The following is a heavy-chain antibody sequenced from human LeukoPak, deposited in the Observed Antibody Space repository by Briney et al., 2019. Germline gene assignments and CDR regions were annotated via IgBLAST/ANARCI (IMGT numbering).Heavy chain of an antibody. CDR2: ISSSSSTI. V-gene: IGHV3-48*01. CDR3: ARADPSFSAVGYYYMDV. Sequence: GGSLRLSCAASGFTFSSYSMNWVRQAPGKGLEWVSYISSSSSTIYYADSVKGRFTISRDNAKNSLYLQMNSLRAEDTAVYYCARADPSFSAVGYYYMDVWGKGTTVTISS. D-gene: IGHD4-23*01. CDR1: GFTFSSYS. J-gene: IGHJ6*03.